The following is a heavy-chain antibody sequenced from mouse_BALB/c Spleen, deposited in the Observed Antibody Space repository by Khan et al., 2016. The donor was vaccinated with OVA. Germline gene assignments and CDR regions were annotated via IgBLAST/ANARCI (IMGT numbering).Heavy chain of an antibody. Sequence: QVQLQQSGTDLARPGASVKVSCKASGYIFTDFYITWVKQRTGQGLEWIGEIYPASGNTYYNEHFKGKASLTADKSSNTAYMQLSSLTPEDSAAYFCPRLVTTSLGSWCHGTTLTVSS. CDR3: PRLVTTSLGS. CDR2: IYPASGNT. D-gene: IGHD2-3*01. V-gene: IGHV1-77*01. CDR1: GYIFTDFY. J-gene: IGHJ2*01.